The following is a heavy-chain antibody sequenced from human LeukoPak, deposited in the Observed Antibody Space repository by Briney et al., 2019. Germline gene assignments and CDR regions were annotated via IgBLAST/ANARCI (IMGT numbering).Heavy chain of an antibody. J-gene: IGHJ5*02. D-gene: IGHD3-3*01. CDR3: ARERLTIFGVVDRGPNWFDP. CDR1: GGSISTYY. CDR2: IYTSGST. Sequence: SETLSLTCTVSGGSISTYYWNWIRQPPGKGLEWIGRIYTSGSTNYNPSLKSRVTMSVDTSKNQFSLKLSSVTAADTAVYYCARERLTIFGVVDRGPNWFDPWGQGTLVTVSS. V-gene: IGHV4-4*07.